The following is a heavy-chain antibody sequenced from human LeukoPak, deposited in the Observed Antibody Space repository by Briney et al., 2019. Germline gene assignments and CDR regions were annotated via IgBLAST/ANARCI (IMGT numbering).Heavy chain of an antibody. CDR1: GFTFSSYA. CDR2: ISGSGGST. V-gene: IGHV3-23*01. D-gene: IGHD6-13*01. J-gene: IGHJ4*02. CDR3: AARSNHWYILDY. Sequence: GGSLRLSCAASGFTFSSYAMSWVRQAPGKGLEWVSGISGSGGSTYYADSVKGRFTISRDNSKNTLYLQMNSLRGEDTAVYYCAARSNHWYILDYWGQGTLVTVSS.